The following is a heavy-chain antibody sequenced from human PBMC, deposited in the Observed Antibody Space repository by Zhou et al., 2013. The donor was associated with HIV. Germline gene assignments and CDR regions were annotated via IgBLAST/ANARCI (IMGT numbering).Heavy chain of an antibody. J-gene: IGHJ6*02. V-gene: IGHV1-69*05. CDR1: GGTFSSYA. Sequence: QVQLVQSGAEVKKPGSSVKVSCKASGGTFSSYAISWVRQAPGQGLEWMGGIIPIFGTANYAQKFQGRVTITTDESTSTAYMELSSLRSEDTAVYYCARERGMGEGTVTTPLYYGMDVWGQGTTVTVSS. D-gene: IGHD4-17*01. CDR2: IIPIFGTA. CDR3: ARERGMGEGTVTTPLYYGMDV.